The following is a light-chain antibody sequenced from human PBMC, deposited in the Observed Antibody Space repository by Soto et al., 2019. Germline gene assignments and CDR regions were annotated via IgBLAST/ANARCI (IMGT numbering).Light chain of an antibody. CDR1: QSFSSSY. Sequence: EIVLTQSPGTLSLSPGERDTLSCRASQSFSSSYLAWYQQKPGQAPRLLIYGASSRATGIPDRFSGSGSGTDFTLTISRLEPEDFAVYYCQQYGSSPGLTFGGGTKV. CDR2: GAS. V-gene: IGKV3-20*01. J-gene: IGKJ4*01. CDR3: QQYGSSPGLT.